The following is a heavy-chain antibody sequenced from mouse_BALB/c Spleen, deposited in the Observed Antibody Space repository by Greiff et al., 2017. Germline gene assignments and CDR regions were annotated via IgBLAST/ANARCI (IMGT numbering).Heavy chain of an antibody. D-gene: IGHD2-14*01. V-gene: IGHV5-6-4*01. Sequence: EVKLMESGGDLVKPGGSLKLSCAASGFTFSSYTMSWVRQTPEKRLEWVATISSGGSYTYYPDSVKGRFTISRDNAKNTLYLQMSSLKSEDTAMYYCTRENRYDFDYWGQGTTLTVSS. CDR2: ISSGGSYT. CDR3: TRENRYDFDY. J-gene: IGHJ2*01. CDR1: GFTFSSYT.